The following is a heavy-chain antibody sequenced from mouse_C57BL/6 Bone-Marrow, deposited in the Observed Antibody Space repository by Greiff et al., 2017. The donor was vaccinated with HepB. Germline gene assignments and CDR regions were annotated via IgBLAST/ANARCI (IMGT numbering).Heavy chain of an antibody. CDR3: AVGTVVAYWYFDV. V-gene: IGHV1-7*01. CDR1: GYTFTSYW. D-gene: IGHD1-1*01. J-gene: IGHJ1*03. CDR2: INPSSGYT. Sequence: VQWVESGAELAKPGASVKLSCKASGYTFTSYWMHWVKQRPGQGLEWIGYINPSSGYTKYNQKFKDKATLTADKSSSTAYMQLSSLTYEDSAVYYCAVGTVVAYWYFDVWGTGTTVTVSS.